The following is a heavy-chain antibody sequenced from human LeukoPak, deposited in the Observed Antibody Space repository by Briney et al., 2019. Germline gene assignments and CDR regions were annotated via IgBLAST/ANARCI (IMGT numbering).Heavy chain of an antibody. D-gene: IGHD6-13*01. CDR2: IWYDGSNK. CDR1: GFTLSSYG. CDR3: ARGRELLAAALRYGMDV. J-gene: IGHJ6*02. V-gene: IGHV3-33*01. Sequence: GRSLRLSCAASGFTLSSYGMHWVRQAPGKGLEWVAVIWYDGSNKYYADSVKGRFTISRDNSKNTLYLQMNSLRAEDTAVYYCARGRELLAAALRYGMDVWGQGTTVTVSS.